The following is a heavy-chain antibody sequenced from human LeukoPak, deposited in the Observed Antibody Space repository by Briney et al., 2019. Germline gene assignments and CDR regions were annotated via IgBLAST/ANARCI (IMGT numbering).Heavy chain of an antibody. CDR3: ASGEMATILDY. V-gene: IGHV1-69*04. D-gene: IGHD5-24*01. CDR1: GGTFSSYA. CDR2: IIPILGIA. Sequence: GASVKVSCKASGGTFSSYAISWVRQAPGQGLEWMGRIIPILGIANYAQKFQGRVTITADKSTSTAYMELSSLRSEDTAVYYCASGEMATILDYWGQGTLVTVSS. J-gene: IGHJ4*02.